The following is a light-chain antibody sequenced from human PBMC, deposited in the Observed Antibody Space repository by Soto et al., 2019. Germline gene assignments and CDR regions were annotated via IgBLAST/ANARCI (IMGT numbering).Light chain of an antibody. V-gene: IGLV2-14*01. Sequence: QSVLTQPASVSGSAGQSITISCTGTSSDVGVYNYVSWYQQHPGKAPKLMIYEVINRPSGVSNRFSGSKSGNTASLTISGLQAEDEADYYCSSYTSSDTLVFGTGTKLTVL. J-gene: IGLJ1*01. CDR2: EVI. CDR1: SSDVGVYNY. CDR3: SSYTSSDTLV.